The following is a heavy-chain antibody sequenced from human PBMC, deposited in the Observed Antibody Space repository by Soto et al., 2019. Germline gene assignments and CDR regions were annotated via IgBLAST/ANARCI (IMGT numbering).Heavy chain of an antibody. V-gene: IGHV4-59*01. D-gene: IGHD3-3*01. CDR2: IYYSGST. CDR3: ARVMYYDFWSGYMDYYYYGMDV. CDR1: GPSISSYY. J-gene: IGHJ6*02. Sequence: SETLSLTCTVSGPSISSYYWSWILQPPGTGLEWIGYIYYSGSTNYSPSLKSRVTISVDTSKNQFSLKLSSVTAADTAVYYCARVMYYDFWSGYMDYYYYGMDVWGQGTTVT.